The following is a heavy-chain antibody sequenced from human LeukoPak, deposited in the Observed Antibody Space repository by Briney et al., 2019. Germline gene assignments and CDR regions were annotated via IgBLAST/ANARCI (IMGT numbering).Heavy chain of an antibody. CDR2: IIPILGIA. J-gene: IGHJ6*02. V-gene: IGHV1-69*04. Sequence: SVKVSCKASGGTFSSYAISWVRQAPGQGLEWMGRIIPILGIANYAQKLQGRVTMTTDTSTSTAYMELRSLRSDDTAVYYCARDLPAMYSISHYGMDVWGQGTTVTVSS. D-gene: IGHD2-2*01. CDR1: GGTFSSYA. CDR3: ARDLPAMYSISHYGMDV.